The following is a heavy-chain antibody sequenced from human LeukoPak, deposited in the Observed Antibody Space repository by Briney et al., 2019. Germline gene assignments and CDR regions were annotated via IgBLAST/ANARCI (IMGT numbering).Heavy chain of an antibody. Sequence: GGSLRLSCAASGFTFSSYAMSWVRQAPGKGLEWVSSISSSSSYIYYADSVKGRFTISRDNAKNSLYLQMNSLRAEDTAVYYCARARGYYGSGGGFYYWGQGTLVTVSS. D-gene: IGHD3-10*01. V-gene: IGHV3-21*04. J-gene: IGHJ4*02. CDR1: GFTFSSYA. CDR2: ISSSSSYI. CDR3: ARARGYYGSGGGFYY.